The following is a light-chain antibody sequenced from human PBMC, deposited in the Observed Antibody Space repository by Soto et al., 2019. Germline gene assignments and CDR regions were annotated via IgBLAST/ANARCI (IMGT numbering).Light chain of an antibody. Sequence: QSVLTQPPSASGSPGQSVSISCSGGSXDVGGSKYVSWYQVKPGKAPKLIIYEVNRRPEGAPYRFSGSKSGNTASLTVSGLQAEDEGDYYCFSYADTNNFVFGSGTKVIIL. CDR2: EVN. CDR1: SXDVGGSKY. J-gene: IGLJ1*01. CDR3: FSYADTNNFV. V-gene: IGLV2-8*01.